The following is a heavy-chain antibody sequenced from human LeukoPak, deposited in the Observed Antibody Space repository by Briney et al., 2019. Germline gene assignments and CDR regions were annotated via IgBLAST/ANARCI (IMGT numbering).Heavy chain of an antibody. V-gene: IGHV1-18*01. J-gene: IGHJ4*02. D-gene: IGHD2-15*01. Sequence: ASVKVSRKASGYTFTTYTITWVRQAPGQGLEWMGWISAYNGNTNYAQKLQGRVTMTTDTSTSTAYMELRSLRSDDTAVYYCARDGGGLLRDSHWGQGTLVTVSS. CDR1: GYTFTTYT. CDR2: ISAYNGNT. CDR3: ARDGGGLLRDSH.